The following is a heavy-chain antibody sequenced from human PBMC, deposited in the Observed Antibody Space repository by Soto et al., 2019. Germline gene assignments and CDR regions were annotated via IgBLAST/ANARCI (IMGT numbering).Heavy chain of an antibody. Sequence: SETLSLTCAVSGVTISTYYRSWIRQPPGKGLEWIGYNYHSGTTNYNPSLKRRVTISVDTSKNQFSLRLTSVTAADTAIYYCVREAYIGYGHAIDHWGQGILVTVSS. CDR2: NYHSGTT. J-gene: IGHJ4*02. D-gene: IGHD5-12*01. CDR1: GVTISTYY. V-gene: IGHV4-59*01. CDR3: VREAYIGYGHAIDH.